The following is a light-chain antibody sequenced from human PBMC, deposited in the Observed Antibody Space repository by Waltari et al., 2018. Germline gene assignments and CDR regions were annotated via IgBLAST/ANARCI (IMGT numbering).Light chain of an antibody. CDR2: GNS. V-gene: IGLV1-40*01. J-gene: IGLJ3*02. Sequence: QSVLTQPPSVSAAPGQTVTISCTGSTPTIGAGYDLHWYQQLPGTAPQLLIYGNSNRPSGVPDRVSGSKSGTSASLAITGLQAEDEADYYCQSYDSRSSSWVFGGGTKLTVL. CDR3: QSYDSRSSSWV. CDR1: TPTIGAGYD.